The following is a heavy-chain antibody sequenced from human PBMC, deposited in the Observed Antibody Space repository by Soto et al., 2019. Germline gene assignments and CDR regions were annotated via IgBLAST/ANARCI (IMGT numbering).Heavy chain of an antibody. Sequence: GESLKISCKGSGYSFTNYWIGWVRQMPGKGLEWMGIIYPGDSDTRYSPSFQGQVTISADKSISTAYLQWSSLKASDTAMYYCARGPVLPAATDYFDYWGQGTLVTVSS. V-gene: IGHV5-51*01. CDR1: GYSFTNYW. CDR2: IYPGDSDT. D-gene: IGHD2-2*01. J-gene: IGHJ4*02. CDR3: ARGPVLPAATDYFDY.